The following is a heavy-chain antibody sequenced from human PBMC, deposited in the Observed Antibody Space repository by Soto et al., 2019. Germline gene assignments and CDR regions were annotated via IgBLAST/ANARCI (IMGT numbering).Heavy chain of an antibody. Sequence: EVPLVESGGGLVQPGGSLRLSCAASGLTVSNSYMNWVRQAPGEGLEWVSILYSDGTTYYADSVKGRFTISRDNSKNTLYLQMHSLRVDDTAVYYCARDTTVTTPTYFASWGQGTLVIVSS. CDR2: LYSDGTT. D-gene: IGHD4-17*01. V-gene: IGHV3-66*01. CDR3: ARDTTVTTPTYFAS. J-gene: IGHJ4*02. CDR1: GLTVSNSY.